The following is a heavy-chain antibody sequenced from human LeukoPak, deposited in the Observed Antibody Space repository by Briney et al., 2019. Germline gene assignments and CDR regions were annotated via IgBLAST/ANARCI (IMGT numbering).Heavy chain of an antibody. CDR3: AREGWQWLADY. D-gene: IGHD6-19*01. V-gene: IGHV3-7*03. CDR2: IKQDGSEK. CDR1: GFTFSSHW. J-gene: IGHJ4*02. Sequence: PGGSLRLSCAASGFTFSSHWMSWVRQAPGKGLEWVANIKQDGSEKYYVDSVKGRFTISRDNAKNSLYLQMNSLRAEDTAVYYCAREGWQWLADYWGQGTLVTVSS.